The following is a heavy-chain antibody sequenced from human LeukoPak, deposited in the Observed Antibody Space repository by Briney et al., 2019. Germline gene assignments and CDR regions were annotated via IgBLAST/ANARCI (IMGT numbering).Heavy chain of an antibody. CDR3: AAAGYY. CDR2: IKQDGSEK. Sequence: GGSLRLSCAASGFTLSSYWMSWVRQAPGKGLEWVANIKQDGSEKYYVDSVKGRFTISRDNAKNSLYLQMNSLRAEDTAVYYCAAAGYYWGQGTLVTVSS. J-gene: IGHJ4*02. V-gene: IGHV3-7*01. D-gene: IGHD6-13*01. CDR1: GFTLSSYW.